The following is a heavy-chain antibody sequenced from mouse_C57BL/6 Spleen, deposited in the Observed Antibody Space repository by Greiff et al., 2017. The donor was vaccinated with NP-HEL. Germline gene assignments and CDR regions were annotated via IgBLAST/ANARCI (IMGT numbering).Heavy chain of an antibody. V-gene: IGHV1-69*01. J-gene: IGHJ3*01. CDR3: ARREDSSGYWFAY. CDR1: GYTFTSYW. D-gene: IGHD3-2*02. CDR2: IDPSDSYT. Sequence: QVQLQQPGAELVMPGASVKLSCKASGYTFTSYWMHWVKQRPGQGLEWIGEIDPSDSYTNYNQKFKGKSTLTVDKSSSTAYMQLSSLTSEDSAVYYCARREDSSGYWFAYWGQGTLVTVSA.